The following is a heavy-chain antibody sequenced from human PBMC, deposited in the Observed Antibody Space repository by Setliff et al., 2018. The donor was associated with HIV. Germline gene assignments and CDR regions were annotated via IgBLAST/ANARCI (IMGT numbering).Heavy chain of an antibody. CDR1: GDSISSSY. J-gene: IGHJ4*02. D-gene: IGHD5-18*01. CDR3: VRLVDTGMVSPLAYFDD. Sequence: KPSETLSLTCTVSGDSISSSYWSWVRQPPGKGLEYIGYIFPSVSSDYNPSLESRVSMSVDTSKNQISLKMKFVTAADTAVYYCVRLVDTGMVSPLAYFDDWGQGTLVTVSS. CDR2: IFPSVSS. V-gene: IGHV4-59*08.